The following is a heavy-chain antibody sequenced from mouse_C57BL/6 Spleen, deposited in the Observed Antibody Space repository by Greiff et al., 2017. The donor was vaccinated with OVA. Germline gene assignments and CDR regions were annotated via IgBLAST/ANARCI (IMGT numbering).Heavy chain of an antibody. J-gene: IGHJ1*03. D-gene: IGHD2-2*01. CDR3: ARSMGLRRGYFDV. CDR1: GYTFTDYY. CDR2: INPNNGGT. V-gene: IGHV1-26*01. Sequence: VQLQQSGPELVKPGASVKISCKASGYTFTDYYMNWVKQSHGKSLEWIGDINPNNGGTSYNQKFKGKATLTVDKSSSTAYMELRSLTSEDSAVYYGARSMGLRRGYFDVGGTGTTVTVSS.